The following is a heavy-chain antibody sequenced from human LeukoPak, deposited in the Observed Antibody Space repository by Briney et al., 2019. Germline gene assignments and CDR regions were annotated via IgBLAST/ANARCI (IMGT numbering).Heavy chain of an antibody. CDR1: GFTFSSYG. V-gene: IGHV3-33*01. CDR3: ARDGHYYYGMDV. CDR2: IWYDGSNK. J-gene: IGHJ6*02. Sequence: GGSLRLSCAASGFTFSSYGMHWVRQAPGKGLEWVAVIWYDGSNKYYADSVKGRFTISRDNSKNTLYLQMNSLRAEDTAVYYCARDGHYYYGMDVWGQGTTVTVSS.